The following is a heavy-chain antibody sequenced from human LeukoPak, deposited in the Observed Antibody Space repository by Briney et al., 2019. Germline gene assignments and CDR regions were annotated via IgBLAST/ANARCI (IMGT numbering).Heavy chain of an antibody. V-gene: IGHV3-23*01. CDR3: ARDREGYYDSSGYQDY. D-gene: IGHD3-22*01. CDR2: ISGSGGSA. J-gene: IGHJ4*02. Sequence: GGSLRLSCAASGFTFSSYAMSWVRQAPGKGLEWVSAISGSGGSAYYADSVKGRFTISRDNSKNTLYLQMNSLRAEDTAVYYCARDREGYYDSSGYQDYWGQGTLVTVSS. CDR1: GFTFSSYA.